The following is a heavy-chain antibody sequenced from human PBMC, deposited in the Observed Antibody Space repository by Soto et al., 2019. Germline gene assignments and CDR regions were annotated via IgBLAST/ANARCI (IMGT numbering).Heavy chain of an antibody. CDR3: TRDAPIAAAGKRYYFDF. V-gene: IGHV3-49*03. D-gene: IGHD6-13*01. J-gene: IGHJ4*02. CDR2: IRSKSYGGTT. CDR1: GFTFGDYG. Sequence: GGSLRLSCTASGFTFGDYGMSWFRQAPGKGLEWVGFIRSKSYGGTTEYAASVKGRFTISRDDSRSIAYLQMNSLKTEDTAMYYCTRDAPIAAAGKRYYFDFWGQGT.